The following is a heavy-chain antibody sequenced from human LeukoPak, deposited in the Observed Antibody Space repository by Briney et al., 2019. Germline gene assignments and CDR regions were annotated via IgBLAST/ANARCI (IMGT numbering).Heavy chain of an antibody. CDR2: IGGSGGAT. V-gene: IGHV3-23*01. CDR3: AKSGFYGDYEPVFDY. J-gene: IGHJ4*02. D-gene: IGHD4-17*01. CDR1: GFTFSNYA. Sequence: GGSLRLSCAASGFTFSNYAMSWVRQAPGKGLEWVSGIGGSGGATYYADSVKGRFTISRDNSKNTLFLQMNSLRAEDTAVYFCAKSGFYGDYEPVFDYWGQGTLVTVSS.